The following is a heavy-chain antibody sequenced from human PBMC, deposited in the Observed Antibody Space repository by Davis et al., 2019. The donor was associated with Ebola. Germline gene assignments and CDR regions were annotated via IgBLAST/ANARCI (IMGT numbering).Heavy chain of an antibody. Sequence: PGGSLRLSCVASGFTFSSYAMNWFRQAPGKGLEWVSVISATGGSTYYADSVKGRFTISRDNSKNTLYMEMNSLRAEDTALYYCAKSAGTPGWFGPWGQGTLVTVSS. J-gene: IGHJ5*02. D-gene: IGHD1-1*01. CDR3: AKSAGTPGWFGP. CDR1: GFTFSSYA. CDR2: ISATGGST. V-gene: IGHV3-23*01.